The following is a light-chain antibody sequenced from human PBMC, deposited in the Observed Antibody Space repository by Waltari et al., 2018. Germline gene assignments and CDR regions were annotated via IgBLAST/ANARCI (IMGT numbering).Light chain of an antibody. Sequence: QSALTQPAVVTGSPGQSITTSCTGSNSDIANYDSVSWYQQHPGKAPQLLIHGVTHRPSGVSDRFSGSKSGNTASLTISGLQPEDEAVYVCSSYTSSRTSFGEGTRLTVL. J-gene: IGLJ2*01. CDR2: GVT. CDR1: NSDIANYDS. V-gene: IGLV2-14*03. CDR3: SSYTSSRTS.